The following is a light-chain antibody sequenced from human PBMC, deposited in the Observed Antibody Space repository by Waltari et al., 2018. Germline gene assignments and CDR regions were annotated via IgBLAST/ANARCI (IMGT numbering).Light chain of an antibody. Sequence: QSVVTQSPSASGAPGQRVTISFSGCNSNIESSTVNWYQKVPGTAPRLLIYSNDQRPSGVPDRFSASKSGTSASLAISGLQSEDEADYYCATWDARLTAVVFGGGTKVTVL. V-gene: IGLV1-44*01. J-gene: IGLJ2*01. CDR3: ATWDARLTAVV. CDR1: NSNIESST. CDR2: SND.